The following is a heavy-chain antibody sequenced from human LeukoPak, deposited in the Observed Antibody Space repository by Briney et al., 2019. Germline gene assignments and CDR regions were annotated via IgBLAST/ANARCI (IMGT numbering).Heavy chain of an antibody. D-gene: IGHD3-9*01. J-gene: IGHJ4*02. CDR2: FSGSGGDT. V-gene: IGHV3-23*01. CDR1: GFTFSSYA. Sequence: PGGSLRLSCAASGFTFSSYAMSWVRQAPGKGLEWVSAFSGSGGDTYYADSVKGRFTISRDNAKNTLYLQMNSLRAEDTAVYYCAGEGDGPGPTGYYYWGQGTLVTVSS. CDR3: AGEGDGPGPTGYYY.